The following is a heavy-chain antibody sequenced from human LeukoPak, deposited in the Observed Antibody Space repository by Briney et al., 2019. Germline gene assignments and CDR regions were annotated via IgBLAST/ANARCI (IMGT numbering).Heavy chain of an antibody. CDR3: ARDYSPSTMIVVVPAFDI. CDR1: GYTFTGYY. J-gene: IGHJ3*02. Sequence: AASVKVSCKASGYTFTGYYMHWVRQAPGQGLEWMGWINPNSGGTNYAQKFQGRVTMTRDTSISTAYMELSRLRSDDTAVYYCARDYSPSTMIVVVPAFDIWGQGTMVTVSA. D-gene: IGHD3-22*01. V-gene: IGHV1-2*02. CDR2: INPNSGGT.